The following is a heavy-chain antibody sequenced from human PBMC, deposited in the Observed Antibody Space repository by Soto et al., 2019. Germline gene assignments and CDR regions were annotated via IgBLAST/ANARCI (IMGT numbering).Heavy chain of an antibody. J-gene: IGHJ5*02. CDR2: IYYSGST. CDR3: ARASYDFWSGYYTPNWFDP. CDR1: GGSISSYY. Sequence: PSETLSLTCTVSGGSISSYYWSWIRQPPGKGLEWIGYIYYSGSTNYNPSLKSRVTISVDTSKNQFSLKLSSVTAADTAVYYCARASYDFWSGYYTPNWFDPWGQGTLVTV. D-gene: IGHD3-3*01. V-gene: IGHV4-59*01.